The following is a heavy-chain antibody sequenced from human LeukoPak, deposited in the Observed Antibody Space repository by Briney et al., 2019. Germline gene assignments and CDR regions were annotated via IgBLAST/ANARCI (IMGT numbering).Heavy chain of an antibody. CDR2: INYSGSS. CDR1: SGSTSSYY. CDR3: ASHSGGYAY. J-gene: IGHJ4*02. Sequence: SETLSLTCTVSSGSTSSYYWSWIRQPPGKGLEWIGYINYSGSSYYNPSLTSRVTISVDTSKNQFSLKLTSVTAADTAVYYCASHSGGYAYWGQGTLVTVSS. V-gene: IGHV4-59*12. D-gene: IGHD5-12*01.